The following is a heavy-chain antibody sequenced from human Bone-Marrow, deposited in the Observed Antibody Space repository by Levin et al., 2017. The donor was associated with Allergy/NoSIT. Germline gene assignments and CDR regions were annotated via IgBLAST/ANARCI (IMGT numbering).Heavy chain of an antibody. CDR2: ISGGGGTT. CDR3: AKALTVAATDNWFDP. Sequence: PGGSLRLSCAASGFIFSSYAMNWVRQAPGEGLEWVSSISGGGGTTYYADSVKGRFTISRDNSKNTVHLQMSSLRAEDTAVYFCAKALTVAATDNWFDPWGQGTQVTVSS. CDR1: GFIFSSYA. V-gene: IGHV3-23*01. D-gene: IGHD6-19*01. J-gene: IGHJ5*02.